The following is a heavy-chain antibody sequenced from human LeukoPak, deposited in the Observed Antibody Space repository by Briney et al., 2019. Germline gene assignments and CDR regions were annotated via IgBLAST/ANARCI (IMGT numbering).Heavy chain of an antibody. Sequence: GGSLRLSCAASGFTFSSYGMHWVRQAPGKGLEWVAVISYDGSNKYYADSVKGRFTISRDNSKNTLYLQMNSLRAEDTAVYYCAKDRLGYCSGGSCYSGLDYWGQGTLVTVSS. CDR1: GFTFSSYG. CDR2: ISYDGSNK. CDR3: AKDRLGYCSGGSCYSGLDY. D-gene: IGHD2-15*01. V-gene: IGHV3-30*18. J-gene: IGHJ4*02.